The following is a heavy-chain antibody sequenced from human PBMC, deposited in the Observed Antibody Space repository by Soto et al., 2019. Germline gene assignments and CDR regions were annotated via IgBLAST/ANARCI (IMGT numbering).Heavy chain of an antibody. CDR2: IIPIVETP. V-gene: IGHV1-69*01. D-gene: IGHD3-22*01. Sequence: QVQLVQSGAEVKKPGSSMKVSCKASGGTFNSYDINWVRQAPGQGLEWMGGIIPIVETPKYAQKFQGRVTITADESTNTVYMELSRLRSEDTAMYYCARLSRPNYYDTSGFFKDNWFDPWGQGNLVTVSS. CDR1: GGTFNSYD. J-gene: IGHJ5*02. CDR3: ARLSRPNYYDTSGFFKDNWFDP.